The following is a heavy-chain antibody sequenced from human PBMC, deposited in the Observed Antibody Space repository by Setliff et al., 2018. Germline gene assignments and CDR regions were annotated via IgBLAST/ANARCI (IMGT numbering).Heavy chain of an antibody. Sequence: SETLSLTCTVSGDSIGSGIYHWSWIRQSAGKGLEWIGRIYVSTGSTNYSPSLKSRVSISVDRSKNQFSLNLTSVTAADTAVYYCARAGFELGQYNWFDPWGQGTLVTVS. CDR3: ARAGFELGQYNWFDP. J-gene: IGHJ5*02. CDR2: IYVSTGST. V-gene: IGHV4-61*02. CDR1: GDSIGSGIYH. D-gene: IGHD3-3*02.